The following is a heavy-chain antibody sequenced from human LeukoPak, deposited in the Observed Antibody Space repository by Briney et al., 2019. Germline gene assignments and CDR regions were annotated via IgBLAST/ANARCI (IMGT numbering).Heavy chain of an antibody. V-gene: IGHV3-66*01. CDR2: IYSGGST. CDR1: GFTVSSNY. Sequence: PGGSLRLSCAASGFTVSSNYMSWVRQAPGKGLEWVSVIYSGGSTYYADSVKGRFTISRDNSKNTLYLQMNSLRAEDTAVYYCASTSGYYYGTVDYWGQGTLVTVSS. D-gene: IGHD3-22*01. CDR3: ASTSGYYYGTVDY. J-gene: IGHJ4*02.